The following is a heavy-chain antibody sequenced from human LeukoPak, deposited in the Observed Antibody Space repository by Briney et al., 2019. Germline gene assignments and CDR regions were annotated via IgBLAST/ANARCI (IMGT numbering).Heavy chain of an antibody. J-gene: IGHJ4*02. D-gene: IGHD3-16*02. Sequence: SQTLSLTCTVSGGSISSGSYYWSWIRQPAGKGLEWIGRIYTSGSTNYNPSLKSRVTISVDTSKNQFSLKLSSVTAADTAVYYCARVVHKTSFDYWGQGTLVTVSS. CDR3: ARVVHKTSFDY. V-gene: IGHV4-61*02. CDR1: GGSISSGSYY. CDR2: IYTSGST.